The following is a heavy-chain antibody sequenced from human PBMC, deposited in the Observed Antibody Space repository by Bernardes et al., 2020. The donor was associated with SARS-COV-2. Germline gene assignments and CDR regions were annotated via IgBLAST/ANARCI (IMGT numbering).Heavy chain of an antibody. Sequence: GESLKISCKGSGYSFTSYWISWVRQMPGKGLEWMGRIDPSDSYTNYSPSFQGHVTISADKSISTAYLQWSSLKASDTAMYYCARHDLRPGSVNYYYYGMDVWGQGTTVTVSS. CDR1: GYSFTSYW. V-gene: IGHV5-10-1*01. CDR2: IDPSDSYT. CDR3: ARHDLRPGSVNYYYYGMDV. J-gene: IGHJ6*02. D-gene: IGHD3-10*01.